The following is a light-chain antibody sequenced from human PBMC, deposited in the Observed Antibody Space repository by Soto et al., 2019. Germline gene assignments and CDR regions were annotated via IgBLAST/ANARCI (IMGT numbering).Light chain of an antibody. CDR1: RSDVGAYNY. CDR2: DVT. Sequence: QSVLTQPASVSGPPGQSITISCTGTRSDVGAYNYVSWYQHHPGKAPRLVIYDVTNRPSGISDRFSGSKSGNTASLTISGLLAEDEADYYCTSYTSTSTYVFGTGTKVTVL. CDR3: TSYTSTSTYV. J-gene: IGLJ1*01. V-gene: IGLV2-14*01.